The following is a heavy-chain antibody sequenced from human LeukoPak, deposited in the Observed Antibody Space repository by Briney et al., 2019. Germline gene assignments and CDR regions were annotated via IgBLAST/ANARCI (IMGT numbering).Heavy chain of an antibody. J-gene: IGHJ4*02. V-gene: IGHV1-18*01. CDR2: ISAYKGST. Sequence: ASVKVSCKASGYTFTSYGISWVRQAPGQGLEWMGWISAYKGSTNYAQKLQGRVTLTTDTSTSTAHMDLRSLRSDDTAVYYCARDRNTAMVRPTDFDYWGQGTLVTVSS. CDR3: ARDRNTAMVRPTDFDY. D-gene: IGHD5-18*01. CDR1: GYTFTSYG.